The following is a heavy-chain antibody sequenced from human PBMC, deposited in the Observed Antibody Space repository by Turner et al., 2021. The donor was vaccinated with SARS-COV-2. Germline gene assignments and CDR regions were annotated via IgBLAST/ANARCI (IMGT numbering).Heavy chain of an antibody. Sequence: EVQRVWSGGGLVQPGGTLRLYCAASGFTCSSYWMNWVRQAPGKGLEGVANITQDGSEKYYVDSVKGRFTISRDNAKNSLYLQINSLRAEDTAVHYCAREESGSFGAYGMDVWGQGTTVTVSS. V-gene: IGHV3-7*03. J-gene: IGHJ6*02. CDR3: AREESGSFGAYGMDV. CDR2: ITQDGSEK. CDR1: GFTCSSYW. D-gene: IGHD2-15*01.